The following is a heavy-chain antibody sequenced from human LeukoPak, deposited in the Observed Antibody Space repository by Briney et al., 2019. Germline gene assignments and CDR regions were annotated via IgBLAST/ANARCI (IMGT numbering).Heavy chain of an antibody. V-gene: IGHV1-46*01. CDR3: ARGQLGSGYFDWLSAYYFDY. D-gene: IGHD3-9*01. Sequence: ASVKVSCKASGYTFTSYYMHWIRQAPGQGLEWMGIINPSGGSTSYAQKFQGRVTMTRDTSTSTVYMELSSLTSEDTAVYYCARGQLGSGYFDWLSAYYFDYWGQGTLVTVSS. J-gene: IGHJ4*02. CDR2: INPSGGST. CDR1: GYTFTSYY.